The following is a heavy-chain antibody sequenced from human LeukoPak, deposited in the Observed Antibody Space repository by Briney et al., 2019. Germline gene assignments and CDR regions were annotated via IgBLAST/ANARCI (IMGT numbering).Heavy chain of an antibody. V-gene: IGHV3-23*01. J-gene: IGHJ4*02. CDR2: ISGSGGST. CDR1: GFTFSSYA. CDR3: ATDPVVPAARLPLDY. Sequence: PGGSLRLSCAASGFTFSSYAMSWVRQAPGKGLEWVSAISGSGGSTYYADSVKGRFTISRDNSKNTLYLQMNSLRAEDTAVYYCATDPVVPAARLPLDYWGQGTLVTVSS. D-gene: IGHD2-2*01.